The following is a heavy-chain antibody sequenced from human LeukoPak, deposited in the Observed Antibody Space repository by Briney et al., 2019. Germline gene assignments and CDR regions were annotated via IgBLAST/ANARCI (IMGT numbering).Heavy chain of an antibody. D-gene: IGHD3-3*01. Sequence: ASVKVSCKASGYTFTSYDINWVRQATGQRLEWMGRMNPNSGNTGYAQKFQGRVTMTRNTSISTAYMELSSLRSEDTAVYYCARRQLRFLDIDYWGQGTLVTVSS. V-gene: IGHV1-8*01. CDR1: GYTFTSYD. CDR2: MNPNSGNT. J-gene: IGHJ4*02. CDR3: ARRQLRFLDIDY.